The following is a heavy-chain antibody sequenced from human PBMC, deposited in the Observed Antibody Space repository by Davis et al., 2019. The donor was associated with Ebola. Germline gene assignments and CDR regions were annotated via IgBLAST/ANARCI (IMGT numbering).Heavy chain of an antibody. Sequence: LRLSCTVSGGSISSGSYYWSWIRQPAGKGLEWIGRIYTSGSTNYNPSLKSRVTMSVDTSKNQFSLKLSSVTAADTAVYYCAVVYATMESFYYYGMDVWGQGTTVTVSS. D-gene: IGHD2-8*02. J-gene: IGHJ6*02. V-gene: IGHV4-61*02. CDR3: AVVYATMESFYYYGMDV. CDR1: GGSISSGSYY. CDR2: IYTSGST.